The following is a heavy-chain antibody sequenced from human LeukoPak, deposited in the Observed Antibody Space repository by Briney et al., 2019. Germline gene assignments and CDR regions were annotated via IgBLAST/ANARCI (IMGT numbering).Heavy chain of an antibody. CDR1: GFTFSSYW. Sequence: GGSLRLSCAASGFTFSSYWMSWVRQAPGKGLEWVANIKQDGSEKYYVDSVKGRFTVSRDNAKNSLYLQMNSLRAEDTAVYYCAREARGDRIDYWGQGTLVTVSS. CDR3: AREARGDRIDY. V-gene: IGHV3-7*03. D-gene: IGHD3-16*01. J-gene: IGHJ4*02. CDR2: IKQDGSEK.